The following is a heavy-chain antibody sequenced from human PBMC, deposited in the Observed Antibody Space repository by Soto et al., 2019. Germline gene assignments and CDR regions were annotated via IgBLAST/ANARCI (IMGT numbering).Heavy chain of an antibody. J-gene: IGHJ4*02. CDR3: ARDLVPGYSGYSDY. CDR1: GYTFTSYG. D-gene: IGHD5-12*01. CDR2: ISAYNGNT. V-gene: IGHV1-18*01. Sequence: ASVKVSCKASGYTFTSYGINWVRQAPGQGLEWMGWISAYNGNTNYAQKFQGRVTVTTDTSTSTAYMELRSLRSDDTAVYYCARDLVPGYSGYSDYWGQGTLVTVSS.